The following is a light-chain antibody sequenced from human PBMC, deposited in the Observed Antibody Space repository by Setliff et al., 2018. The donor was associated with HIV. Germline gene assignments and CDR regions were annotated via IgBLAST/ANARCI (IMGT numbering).Light chain of an antibody. CDR2: DVS. J-gene: IGLJ1*01. Sequence: QSALTQPASVSGSPGQSITISCTGTRSDVGGYNYVSWYHQHPGKAPKLMISDVSKRPSGVPDRFSGSKSGNTASLTISGLQAEDEADYYCCSYAGNAYVFGAGTKVTVL. CDR1: RSDVGGYNY. CDR3: CSYAGNAYV. V-gene: IGLV2-11*01.